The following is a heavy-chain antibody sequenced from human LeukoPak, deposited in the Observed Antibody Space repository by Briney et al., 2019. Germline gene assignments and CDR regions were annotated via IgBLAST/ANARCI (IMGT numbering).Heavy chain of an antibody. J-gene: IGHJ4*02. CDR1: GGSVSSGSYY. V-gene: IGHV4-61*01. CDR2: IYYSGST. CDR3: ATGGGITMIVESDSFFDY. D-gene: IGHD3-22*01. Sequence: SETLSLTCTVSGGSVSSGSYYWSWIRQPPGKGLEWIGYIYYSGSTNYNPSLKSRVTISVDTSKNQFSLKLSSVTAADTAVYYCATGGGITMIVESDSFFDYWGQGTLVTVSS.